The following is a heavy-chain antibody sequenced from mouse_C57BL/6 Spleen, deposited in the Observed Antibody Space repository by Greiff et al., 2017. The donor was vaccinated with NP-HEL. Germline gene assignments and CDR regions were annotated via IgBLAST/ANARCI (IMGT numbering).Heavy chain of an antibody. Sequence: QVQLKESGAELVKPGASVKMSCKASGYTFTSYWITWVKQRPGQGLEWIGDIYPGSGSTNYNEKFKSKATLTVDTSSSTAYMQLSSLTSEDSAVYYCARITTVVAGDYFDYWGQGTTLTVSS. CDR1: GYTFTSYW. J-gene: IGHJ2*01. CDR3: ARITTVVAGDYFDY. V-gene: IGHV1-55*01. CDR2: IYPGSGST. D-gene: IGHD1-1*01.